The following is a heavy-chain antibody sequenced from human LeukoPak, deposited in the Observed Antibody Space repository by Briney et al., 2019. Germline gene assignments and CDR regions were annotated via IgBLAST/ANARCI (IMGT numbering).Heavy chain of an antibody. J-gene: IGHJ4*02. Sequence: SQTLSLTCTVSGGSISSGAYYWSWLRPHPGKGLEWIGYIYYSGSTYYNPSLKSRVTISGDTSKNQLSLKLSSVTAADTAVYYCARVSGTNYYGSGSSFDHWGQGTLVTVSS. CDR2: IYYSGST. V-gene: IGHV4-31*03. D-gene: IGHD3-10*01. CDR1: GGSISSGAYY. CDR3: ARVSGTNYYGSGSSFDH.